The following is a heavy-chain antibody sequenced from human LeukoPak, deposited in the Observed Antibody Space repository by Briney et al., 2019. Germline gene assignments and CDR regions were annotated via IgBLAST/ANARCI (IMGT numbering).Heavy chain of an antibody. J-gene: IGHJ4*02. CDR3: AKDYDFWSGYLHIAYFDY. CDR2: INGSGGST. V-gene: IGHV3-23*01. D-gene: IGHD3-3*01. Sequence: GGSLGLSCAASGFTFSSYAMSWVRQAPGKGLEWVSAINGSGGSTYYADSVKGRFTISRDNSKNTLYLQMNSLRAEDTAVYYCAKDYDFWSGYLHIAYFDYWGQGTLVTVSS. CDR1: GFTFSSYA.